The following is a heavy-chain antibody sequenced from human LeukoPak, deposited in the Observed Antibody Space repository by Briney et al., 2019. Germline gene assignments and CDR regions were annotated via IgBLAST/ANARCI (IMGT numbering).Heavy chain of an antibody. CDR2: IRYDGSNK. V-gene: IGHV3-30*02. D-gene: IGHD3-22*01. J-gene: IGHJ4*02. CDR1: GFTFSSYG. Sequence: PGGSLRLSCAASGFTFSSYGMHWVRQAPGKGLEWVAFIRYDGSNKYYADSVKGRFTISRDNAKNSLYLQMNSLRAGDTAVYYCARSPYYYDSSGYHFDYWGQGTLVTVSS. CDR3: ARSPYYYDSSGYHFDY.